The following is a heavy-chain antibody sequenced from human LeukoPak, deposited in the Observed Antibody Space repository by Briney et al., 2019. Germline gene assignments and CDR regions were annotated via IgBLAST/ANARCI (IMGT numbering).Heavy chain of an antibody. J-gene: IGHJ4*02. CDR3: AKRGVVIRVILVGFHKEAYYFDS. Sequence: GVSLRLSCAVSGITLSNDGMSWGRQAPGKGLEWVAGISDSGGRTNYSVSVKGRFTISRDNPKNTLYLQMNSLRAEDTAVYFCAKRGVVIRVILVGFHKEAYYFDSWGQGALVTVSS. V-gene: IGHV3-23*01. CDR1: GITLSNDG. CDR2: ISDSGGRT. D-gene: IGHD3-22*01.